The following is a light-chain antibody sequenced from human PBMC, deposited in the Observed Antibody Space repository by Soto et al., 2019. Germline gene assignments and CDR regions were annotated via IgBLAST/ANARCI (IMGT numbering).Light chain of an antibody. J-gene: IGLJ3*02. CDR3: SSYAGRNHVM. Sequence: QSVLTQPRSVSGSPGQSVTISCTGTSSDIGGYNYVSWYQQHPGKAPELLIYQVTKRPSGIPDRFSGSKSGNTASLTVSGLQGDDEADYYCSSYAGRNHVMFGGGTKVTVL. CDR2: QVT. CDR1: SSDIGGYNY. V-gene: IGLV2-11*01.